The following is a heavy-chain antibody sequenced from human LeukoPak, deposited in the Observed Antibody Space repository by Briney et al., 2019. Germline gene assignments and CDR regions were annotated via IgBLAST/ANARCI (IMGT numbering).Heavy chain of an antibody. J-gene: IGHJ5*02. D-gene: IGHD4-17*01. CDR3: ASKVNDYGDYHGP. CDR2: ISSSGSTI. CDR1: GFTFSDYY. Sequence: PGGSLRPSCAASGFTFSDYYMSWIRQAPGKGLEWVSYISSSGSTIYYADSVKGRFTISRDNAKNSLYLQMNSLRAEDTAVYYCASKVNDYGDYHGPWGQGTLVTVSS. V-gene: IGHV3-11*01.